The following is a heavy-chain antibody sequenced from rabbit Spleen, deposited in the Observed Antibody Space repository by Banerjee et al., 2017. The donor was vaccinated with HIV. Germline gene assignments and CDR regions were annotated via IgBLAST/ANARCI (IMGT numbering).Heavy chain of an antibody. CDR1: GFDFSSNYY. D-gene: IGHD4-1*01. V-gene: IGHV1S40*01. CDR3: ARVSEASGWGEDL. Sequence: QSLEESGGGLVKPEGSLTLTCKASGFDFSSNYYIAWVRQAPGKRPEWIASIYSSSGGTWYANWAKGRFTISKTSSTMVTLQMTSLTAADTATYLCARVSEASGWGEDLWGPGTLVTVS. CDR2: IYSSSGGT. J-gene: IGHJ4*01.